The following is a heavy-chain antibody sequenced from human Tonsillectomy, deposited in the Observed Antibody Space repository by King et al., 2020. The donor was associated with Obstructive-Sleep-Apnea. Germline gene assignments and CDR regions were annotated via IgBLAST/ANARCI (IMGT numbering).Heavy chain of an antibody. CDR3: AKHYYDSSGYYEFDF. CDR1: GYNFNRYG. V-gene: IGHV5-51*01. D-gene: IGHD3-22*01. Sequence: VQLVESGAEVKKPGESLKISCKGSGYNFNRYGIAWVRQMPGKGLEWMGFMYPGDSDTRYSPSFQGQVTISDDKSISTVYLQWSSLKASDTAMYYCAKHYYDSSGYYEFDFWGQGTLVTVSS. CDR2: MYPGDSDT. J-gene: IGHJ4*02.